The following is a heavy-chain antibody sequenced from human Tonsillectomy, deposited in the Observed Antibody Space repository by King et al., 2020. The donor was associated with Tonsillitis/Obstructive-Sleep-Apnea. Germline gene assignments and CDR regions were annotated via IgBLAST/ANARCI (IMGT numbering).Heavy chain of an antibody. CDR2: IYSSGST. Sequence: QLQESGPGLVKPSETLSLTCTVSGGSISSYSWSWIRQPPGKGLEWIGYIYSSGSTNYNPPLKSRVTISVDTSKNQFSLKLSSVTAADTAVYYCARDMVLEAGGDAFDIWGQGTMVTVSS. CDR1: GGSISSYS. D-gene: IGHD2-8*01. CDR3: ARDMVLEAGGDAFDI. J-gene: IGHJ3*02. V-gene: IGHV4-59*01.